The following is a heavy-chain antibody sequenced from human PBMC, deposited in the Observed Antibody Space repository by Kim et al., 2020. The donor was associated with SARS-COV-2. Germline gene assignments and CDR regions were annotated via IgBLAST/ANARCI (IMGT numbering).Heavy chain of an antibody. Sequence: SETLSLTCTVSGDSISRSSNYWGWIRQPPGKGLEWIGSINYSGNTYYNPSLESRVTISVDTSKNQFSLKMRSVTAADTAVYYCARLVSENSAVEYWGQGTLVTVSS. CDR1: GDSISRSSNY. CDR3: ARLVSENSAVEY. V-gene: IGHV4-39*01. CDR2: INYSGNT. J-gene: IGHJ4*02.